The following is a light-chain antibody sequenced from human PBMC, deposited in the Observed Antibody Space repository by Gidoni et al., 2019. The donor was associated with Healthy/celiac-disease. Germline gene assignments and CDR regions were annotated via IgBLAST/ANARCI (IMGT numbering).Light chain of an antibody. CDR1: SSNIGSNT. Sequence: QSVLTQPPSASGTPGQRVTISCSGSSSNIGSNTVNWYQQLPVTAPKLLIYSNNQRPSGVPDRFSGSKSGTSASLAISGLQSEDEADYYCAGWDDSLNAWVFGGGTKLTVL. CDR2: SNN. V-gene: IGLV1-44*01. J-gene: IGLJ3*02. CDR3: AGWDDSLNAWV.